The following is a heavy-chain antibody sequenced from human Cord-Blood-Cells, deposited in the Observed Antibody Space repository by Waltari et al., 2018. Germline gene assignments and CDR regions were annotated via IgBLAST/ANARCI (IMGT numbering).Heavy chain of an antibody. D-gene: IGHD3-10*01. V-gene: IGHV3-30-3*01. J-gene: IGHJ4*02. CDR2: ISYDGSNK. CDR1: GFTFSSYA. CDR3: ARDRSLYGSGMGGDY. Sequence: QVQLVESGGGVVQPVRPLRLSCAASGFTFSSYAMHCVRQAPGKGLEWVAVISYDGSNKYYADSVKGRFTISRDNSKNTLYLQMNSLRAEDTAVYYCARDRSLYGSGMGGDYWGQGTLVTVSS.